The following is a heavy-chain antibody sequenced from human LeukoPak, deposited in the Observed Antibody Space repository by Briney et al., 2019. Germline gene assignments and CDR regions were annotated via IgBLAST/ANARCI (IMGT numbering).Heavy chain of an antibody. CDR1: GGSISDYY. V-gene: IGHV4-59*12. CDR2: IYYSGST. D-gene: IGHD5-18*01. Sequence: PSETLSLTCTVSGGSISDYYWSWTRQPPGKGLEWIGYIYYSGSTNYNPSLKSRVTISVDTSKNQFSLRLSSVTAADTAVYYCARDGYSYGLYYYYGMDVWGQGTTVTVSS. CDR3: ARDGYSYGLYYYYGMDV. J-gene: IGHJ6*02.